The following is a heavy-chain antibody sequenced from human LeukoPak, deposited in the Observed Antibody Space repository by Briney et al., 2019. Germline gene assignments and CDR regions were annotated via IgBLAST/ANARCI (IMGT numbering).Heavy chain of an antibody. D-gene: IGHD6-19*01. CDR2: IRSKANNHAT. Sequence: PGGSLRLSCAASGFTFSSYWMSWVRQAPGKGLEWVGRIRSKANNHATHYSESVRGRFTISRDDSEDTAYLDMTSLKTEDTAVYYCTSQAGYTSSWFTWGQGTLVTVSS. CDR3: TSQAGYTSSWFT. J-gene: IGHJ5*02. V-gene: IGHV3-73*01. CDR1: GFTFSSYW.